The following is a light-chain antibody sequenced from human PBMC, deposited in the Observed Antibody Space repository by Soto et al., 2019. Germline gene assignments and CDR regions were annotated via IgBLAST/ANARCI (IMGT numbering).Light chain of an antibody. J-gene: IGKJ5*01. Sequence: EIVLTQSPGTLSLSPGERATLSCRASQSVSSSLGWYQQKPGQAPRLLIYGASSRATAIPDRFSGSGSGTDFTLTISRLEPEDFAVYYCHQYSTSPPVTFGQGTRLEIK. CDR2: GAS. CDR3: HQYSTSPPVT. V-gene: IGKV3-20*01. CDR1: QSVSSS.